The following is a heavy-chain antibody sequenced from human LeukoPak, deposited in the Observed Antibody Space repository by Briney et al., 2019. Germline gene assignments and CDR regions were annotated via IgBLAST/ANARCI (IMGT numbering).Heavy chain of an antibody. V-gene: IGHV4-34*01. J-gene: IGHJ6*02. CDR3: REERRRTSGSYGMYDYYGMDV. CDR2: INHSGSA. D-gene: IGHD1-26*01. Sequence: SETLSLTCAVYGGSFSGYYWSWIRQPPGKGLEWIGEINHSGSANYNPSLKGRVTMSIDTSKNHFSLKLISVTAADTAVYYCREERRRTSGSYGMYDYYGMDVWGQGTTVTVSS. CDR1: GGSFSGYY.